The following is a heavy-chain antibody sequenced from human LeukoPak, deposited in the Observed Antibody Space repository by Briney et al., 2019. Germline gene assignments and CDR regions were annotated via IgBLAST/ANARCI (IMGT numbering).Heavy chain of an antibody. D-gene: IGHD4-17*01. J-gene: IGHJ4*02. CDR2: IIPIFGTA. V-gene: IGHV1-69*06. Sequence: ASVKVSCKASGGTFSSYAISWVRQAHGQGLEWMGGIIPIFGTANYAQKFQGRVTITADKSTSTAYMELSSLRSEDTAVYYCARSTVTTLLDYWGQGTLVTVSS. CDR1: GGTFSSYA. CDR3: ARSTVTTLLDY.